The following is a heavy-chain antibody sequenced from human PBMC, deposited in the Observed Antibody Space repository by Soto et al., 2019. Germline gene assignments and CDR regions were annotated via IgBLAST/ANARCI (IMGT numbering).Heavy chain of an antibody. D-gene: IGHD2-15*01. CDR3: ARFSGGSYNTYYYYDGMDV. CDR1: GYTFTSYG. Sequence: QVQLVQSGAEVKKPGASVKVSCKASGYTFTSYGISWVRQAPGQGLDWMGWISAYNGNTKYAQDLQGRVTMTTDTSTSTAYMELRSLRSDDTAVYYCARFSGGSYNTYYYYDGMDVWGQGTTVTVSS. J-gene: IGHJ6*02. CDR2: ISAYNGNT. V-gene: IGHV1-18*04.